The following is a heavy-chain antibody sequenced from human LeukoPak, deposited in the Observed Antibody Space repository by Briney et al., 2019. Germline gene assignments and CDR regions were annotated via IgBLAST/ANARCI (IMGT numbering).Heavy chain of an antibody. J-gene: IGHJ3*02. CDR2: ISSSSSTI. Sequence: PGGSLRLSCAASGFTFSSYSMNWVRQAPGKGLEWVSYISSSSSTIYYADSVKGRFTTSRDNAKNSLYLQMNSLRAEDTAVYYCARGDSSGYSGAFDIWGQGTMVTVSS. V-gene: IGHV3-48*01. CDR3: ARGDSSGYSGAFDI. CDR1: GFTFSSYS. D-gene: IGHD3-22*01.